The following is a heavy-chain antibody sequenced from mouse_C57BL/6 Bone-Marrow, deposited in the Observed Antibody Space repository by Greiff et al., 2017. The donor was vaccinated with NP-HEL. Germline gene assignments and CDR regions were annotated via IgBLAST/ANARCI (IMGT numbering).Heavy chain of an antibody. Sequence: EVKLVESGPGLAKPSQTLSLTCSVTGYSITSDYWNWIRKFPGNKLEYMGYISYSGSTYYNPSLKSRISITRDTSKNQYYLQLNSVTTEDTATYYCARSDPLSTVVDWYFDVWGTGTTVTVSS. CDR3: ARSDPLSTVVDWYFDV. V-gene: IGHV3-8*01. CDR2: ISYSGST. D-gene: IGHD1-1*01. CDR1: GYSITSDY. J-gene: IGHJ1*03.